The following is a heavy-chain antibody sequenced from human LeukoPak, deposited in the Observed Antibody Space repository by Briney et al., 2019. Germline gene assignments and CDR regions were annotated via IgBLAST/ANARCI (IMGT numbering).Heavy chain of an antibody. CDR2: ITGSTDYI. CDR3: ARDDGGNLNDAFDI. CDR1: GLTFSSYS. V-gene: IGHV3-21*01. J-gene: IGHJ3*02. Sequence: GGSLRLSCAASGLTFSSYSMNWVRQAPGKGLEWVSSITGSTDYIYYADSVKGRFTISRDNAKNSLYLQMNSLRAEDTAAYYCARDDGGNLNDAFDIWGQGTMVTVSS. D-gene: IGHD4-23*01.